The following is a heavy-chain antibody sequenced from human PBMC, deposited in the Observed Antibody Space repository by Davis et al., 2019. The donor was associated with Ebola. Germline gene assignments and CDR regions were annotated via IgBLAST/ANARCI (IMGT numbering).Heavy chain of an antibody. CDR2: INQSGDI. J-gene: IGHJ6*02. V-gene: IGHV4-34*01. CDR1: GESFSDYF. Sequence: MPSETLSLTCAVYGESFSDYFWTWIRQPPGKGLEWIGEINQSGDINYKPSLESRLSMSVDPSKNQFSLRVTSVTAADTGVYYCARLILDYGGILRGDSAMDVWGQGTTVTVS. D-gene: IGHD4/OR15-4a*01. CDR3: ARLILDYGGILRGDSAMDV.